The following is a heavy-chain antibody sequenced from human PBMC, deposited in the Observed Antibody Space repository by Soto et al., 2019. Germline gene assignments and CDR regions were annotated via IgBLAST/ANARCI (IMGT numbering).Heavy chain of an antibody. CDR1: GFTVSSSY. V-gene: IGHV3-53*01. J-gene: IGHJ4*02. D-gene: IGHD3-22*01. CDR3: GRAPGSSGYSDYFDY. CDR2: IYSGGST. Sequence: GGSLRLSCAASGFTVSSSYMSWVRQAPGQGLEWVLVIYSGGSTYYADSVKGRFTISRDNSKNTLYLQMNSLRAEDTAVYYCGRAPGSSGYSDYFDYWGQGTLVTVSS.